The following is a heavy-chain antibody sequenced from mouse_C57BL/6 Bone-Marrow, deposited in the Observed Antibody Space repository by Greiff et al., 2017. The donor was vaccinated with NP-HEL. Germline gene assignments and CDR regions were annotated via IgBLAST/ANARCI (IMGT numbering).Heavy chain of an antibody. D-gene: IGHD1-1*01. V-gene: IGHV1-74*01. CDR1: GYTFTSYW. CDR2: IHPSDSDT. Sequence: QVQLQQSGTVLARPGASVKMSCKTSGYTFTSYWMHWVKQRPGQGLEWIGRIHPSDSDTNYNQKFKGKATLTVDKSSSTAYMQLSSLTSEDSAVYYCAIRITTVGGYFDVWGTGTTVTVSS. J-gene: IGHJ1*03. CDR3: AIRITTVGGYFDV.